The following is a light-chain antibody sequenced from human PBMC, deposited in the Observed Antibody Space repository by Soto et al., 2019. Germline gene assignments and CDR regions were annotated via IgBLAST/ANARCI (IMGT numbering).Light chain of an antibody. CDR2: GNS. CDR3: QSYDSSLSGSV. CDR1: SSNIGAGYD. Sequence: QSVLTHPSSVPGAPGQRVTISCTGSSSNIGAGYDVHWYQQLPGTAPKLLIYGNSNRPSGVPDRFSGSKSGTSASLAITGLQAEDEADYYCQSYDSSLSGSVFGTGTKVTVL. V-gene: IGLV1-40*01. J-gene: IGLJ1*01.